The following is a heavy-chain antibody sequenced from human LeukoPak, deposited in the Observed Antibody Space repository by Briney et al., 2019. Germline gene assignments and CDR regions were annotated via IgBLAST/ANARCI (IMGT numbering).Heavy chain of an antibody. D-gene: IGHD2-15*01. CDR1: GFTLSSYE. Sequence: GGSLRLSCAASGFTLSSYEMNWVRQAPGKGLEWVSYISSSGSTIYYADSVKGRFTISRDNAKNSLYLQMNSLRAEDTAVYYCARDPLRCSGGSCYSDYYYYGMDVWGKGTTVTVSS. J-gene: IGHJ6*04. CDR2: ISSSGSTI. CDR3: ARDPLRCSGGSCYSDYYYYGMDV. V-gene: IGHV3-48*03.